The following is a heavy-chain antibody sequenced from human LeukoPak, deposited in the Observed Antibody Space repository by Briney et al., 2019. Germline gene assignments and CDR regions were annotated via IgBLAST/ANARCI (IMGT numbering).Heavy chain of an antibody. CDR2: INPNSDGT. Sequence: ASVKVSCKAAGYTFTGYYIDWVRQAPGQGHEWMGWINPNSDGTNYAQKFQGRVSMTRDTSISTAYMELSRLISDDTAVYYCAKEYSSGWSRFDYWGQGTLVTVSS. J-gene: IGHJ4*02. CDR1: GYTFTGYY. V-gene: IGHV1-2*02. CDR3: AKEYSSGWSRFDY. D-gene: IGHD6-19*01.